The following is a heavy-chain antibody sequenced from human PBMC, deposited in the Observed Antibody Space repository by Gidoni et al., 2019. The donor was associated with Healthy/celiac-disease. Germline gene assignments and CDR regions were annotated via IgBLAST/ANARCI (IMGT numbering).Heavy chain of an antibody. Sequence: QVQLQESGPGLVKPSETLSLTCTVAGGSISSYYWSWIRQPPGQGLEWIGYIYYSGSTNYHPSLKSRVTISVDTSKTQFSLKLSSVTAADTAVYYCARITIRTFYGGYQSDPYFDYWGQGTLVTVSS. V-gene: IGHV4-59*01. CDR1: GGSISSYY. D-gene: IGHD5-12*01. CDR2: IYYSGST. CDR3: ARITIRTFYGGYQSDPYFDY. J-gene: IGHJ4*02.